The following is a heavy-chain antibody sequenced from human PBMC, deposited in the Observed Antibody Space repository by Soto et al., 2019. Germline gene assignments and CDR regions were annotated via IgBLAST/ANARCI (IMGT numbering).Heavy chain of an antibody. Sequence: QVQLVESGGGVVQPGRSLRLSCAASGFTFSSYAMHWVRQAPGNGLEWVAVISYDGSNKYYADSVKGRFTISRDNSKNTLYLQMNSLRAEDTAVYYCARDTMVRGVIVAFDIWGQGTMVTVSS. CDR2: ISYDGSNK. CDR1: GFTFSSYA. CDR3: ARDTMVRGVIVAFDI. J-gene: IGHJ3*02. D-gene: IGHD3-10*01. V-gene: IGHV3-30-3*01.